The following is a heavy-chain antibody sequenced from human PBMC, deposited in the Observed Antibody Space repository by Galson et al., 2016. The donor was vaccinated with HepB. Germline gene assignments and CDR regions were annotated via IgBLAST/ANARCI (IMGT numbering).Heavy chain of an antibody. J-gene: IGHJ6*02. CDR2: INTNNGNT. CDR3: AREGMLFYMDV. D-gene: IGHD2-8*01. V-gene: IGHV1-18*04. Sequence: SVKVSCKASGYTFTSYSINWVRQAPGQGLEWMGWINTNNGNTNYAQKVQGRVTTTTDTSTSTVYMELRSLRSDVTAVYYCAREGMLFYMDVWGQGTTVIVSS. CDR1: GYTFTSYS.